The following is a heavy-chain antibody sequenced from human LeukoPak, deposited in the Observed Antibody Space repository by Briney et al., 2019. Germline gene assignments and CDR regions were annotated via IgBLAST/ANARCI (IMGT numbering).Heavy chain of an antibody. CDR1: GGSFSGYY. D-gene: IGHD4-17*01. Sequence: ETLSLTCAVYGGSFSGYYWSWVRQAPGKGLEWVSVIYSGGSTYYADSVKGRFTISRDNSKNTLYLQMNSLRAEDTAVYYCARGTDGDPGDDIWGQGTMVTVSS. CDR2: IYSGGST. J-gene: IGHJ3*02. CDR3: ARGTDGDPGDDI. V-gene: IGHV3-66*01.